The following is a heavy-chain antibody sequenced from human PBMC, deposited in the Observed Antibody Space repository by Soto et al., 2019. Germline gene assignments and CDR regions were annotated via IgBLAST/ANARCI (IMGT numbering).Heavy chain of an antibody. CDR2: ISGSGAGT. CDR3: AKDINPQESPLGYFVL. V-gene: IGHV3-23*01. Sequence: EVQLLESGGGLVQPGGSLRLSCAASGFTFSSYPMSWVRQAPGKGLERVSGISGSGAGTHYADSVKGQFTISRDNSKNTLYLQMNDLRAKDTAVYYCAKDINPQESPLGYFVLWGRGTLVSVSS. D-gene: IGHD3-10*01. J-gene: IGHJ2*01. CDR1: GFTFSSYP.